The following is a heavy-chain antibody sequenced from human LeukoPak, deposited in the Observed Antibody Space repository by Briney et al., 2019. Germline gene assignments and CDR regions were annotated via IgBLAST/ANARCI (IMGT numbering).Heavy chain of an antibody. D-gene: IGHD2-15*01. Sequence: GGSLRLSCAASGFTFSSYSMNWVRQAPGKGLEWVSYISSSSSIIYYADSVKGRFTISRDNAKNSLYLQMNSLRPEDTAVYYFARDPGRGLLESEGFDYWGQGTLVTVSS. V-gene: IGHV3-48*01. CDR3: ARDPGRGLLESEGFDY. J-gene: IGHJ4*02. CDR1: GFTFSSYS. CDR2: ISSSSSII.